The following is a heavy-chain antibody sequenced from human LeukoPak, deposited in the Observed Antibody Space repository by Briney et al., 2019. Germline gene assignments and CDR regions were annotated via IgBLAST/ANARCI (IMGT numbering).Heavy chain of an antibody. CDR1: GGSFSGYH. CDR3: ARGRGSYPTNWYFDL. Sequence: SETLSLTCAVYGGSFSGYHWSWIRQPPGKGLEWIGEINHSGSTNYNPSLKSRVTISVDTSKNQFSLKLSSVTAADTAVYYCARGRGSYPTNWYFDLWGRGTLVTVSS. V-gene: IGHV4-34*01. J-gene: IGHJ2*01. CDR2: INHSGST. D-gene: IGHD1-26*01.